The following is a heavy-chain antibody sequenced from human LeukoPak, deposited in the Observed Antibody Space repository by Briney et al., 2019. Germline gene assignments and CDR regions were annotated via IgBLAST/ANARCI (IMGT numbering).Heavy chain of an antibody. D-gene: IGHD6-13*01. J-gene: IGHJ4*02. CDR2: IYHSGST. V-gene: IGHV4-38-2*02. CDR1: GYSISSGYY. CDR3: ARSWRGDSSSPFYFDY. Sequence: SETLSLTCTVSGYSISSGYYWGWIQQPPGKGLEWIGSIYHSGSTYYNPSLKSRVTISVDTSKNQFSLKLSSVTAADTAVYYCARSWRGDSSSPFYFDYWGQGTLVTVSS.